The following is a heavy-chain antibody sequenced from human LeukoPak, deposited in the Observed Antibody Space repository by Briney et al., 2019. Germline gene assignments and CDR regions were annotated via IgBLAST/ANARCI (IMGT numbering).Heavy chain of an antibody. CDR3: ARSFGWGMDV. D-gene: IGHD3-10*01. J-gene: IGHJ6*02. V-gene: IGHV3-13*05. CDR1: GFTFSSYD. Sequence: QSGGSLRLSCAASGFTFSSYDMHWVRHATGKGLEWVSAMNSAGDPYYLGSVKGRFTISREDAKNSLYLQMNSLRADDTAVYYCARSFGWGMDVRGQGTTVTVSS. CDR2: MNSAGDP.